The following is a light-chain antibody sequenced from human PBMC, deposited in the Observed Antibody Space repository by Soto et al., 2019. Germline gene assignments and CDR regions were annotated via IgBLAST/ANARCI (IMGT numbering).Light chain of an antibody. Sequence: DIVLTQSPGTLSLSPGERATLSCRASQSVTSSYVAWYQQKPGQAPRLLIYGASSRATGIPDRFTGSGSGTHFTLTISRLEPEDFAVYYCQQYGTSRQTFGQGTKVEVK. J-gene: IGKJ1*01. CDR1: QSVTSSY. CDR2: GAS. V-gene: IGKV3-20*01. CDR3: QQYGTSRQT.